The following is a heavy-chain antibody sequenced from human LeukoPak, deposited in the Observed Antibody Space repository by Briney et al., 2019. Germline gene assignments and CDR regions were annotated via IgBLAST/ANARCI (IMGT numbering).Heavy chain of an antibody. J-gene: IGHJ3*02. CDR2: INHSGST. Sequence: SETLSLTCAVYGGSFSGYYWSWIRQPPGKGLEWIGEINHSGSTNYNPSLKSRVTISVDTSKNQFSLKLSSVTAADTAVYYCARHRWELNAFDIWGQGTMVTVSS. V-gene: IGHV4-34*01. CDR3: ARHRWELNAFDI. CDR1: GGSFSGYY. D-gene: IGHD1-26*01.